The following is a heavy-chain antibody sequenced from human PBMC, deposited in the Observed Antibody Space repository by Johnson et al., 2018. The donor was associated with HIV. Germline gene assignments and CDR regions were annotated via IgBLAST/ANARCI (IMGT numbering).Heavy chain of an antibody. Sequence: VQLVESGGGLVQPGGSLRLSCAASGFTVSSNYMSWVRQAPGKGLEWVSVFYSDSNTYSSDSVKGRFTISRDNSKNTLYLQMNSLRAEDTAVYYCARRFFPGITVALDAFDIWGQGTMVTVSS. J-gene: IGHJ3*02. CDR2: FYSDSNT. V-gene: IGHV3-66*01. CDR1: GFTVSSNY. CDR3: ARRFFPGITVALDAFDI. D-gene: IGHD6-19*01.